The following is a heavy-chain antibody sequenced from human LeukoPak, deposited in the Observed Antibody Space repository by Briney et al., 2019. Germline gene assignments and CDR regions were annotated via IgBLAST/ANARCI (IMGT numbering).Heavy chain of an antibody. V-gene: IGHV4-31*03. J-gene: IGHJ3*02. CDR3: ARGLLDYDDYVYPLDI. CDR2: IYYSGST. D-gene: IGHD4-17*01. CDR1: GGSISSGGYY. Sequence: SETLSLTCTVSGGSISSGGYYWSWIRQHPGKGLEWIGYIYYSGSTYYNPSLKSRVTISVDTSKNQFSLKLSSVTAADTAVYYCARGLLDYDDYVYPLDIWGQGTMVTVSS.